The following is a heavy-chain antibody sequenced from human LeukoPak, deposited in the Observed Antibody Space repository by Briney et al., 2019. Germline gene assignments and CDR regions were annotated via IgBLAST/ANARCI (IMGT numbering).Heavy chain of an antibody. CDR3: AREWTGYFDY. Sequence: PSETLSLTCTVSGDSISSGDYYWSWIRQPAGKGLEWIGRISSSGSTNYNPSLKSRVTISVDTSKSQFSLKLSSVTAADTAVYYCAREWTGYFDYWGQGTLVTVSS. CDR2: ISSSGST. J-gene: IGHJ4*02. V-gene: IGHV4-61*02. CDR1: GDSISSGDYY. D-gene: IGHD3/OR15-3a*01.